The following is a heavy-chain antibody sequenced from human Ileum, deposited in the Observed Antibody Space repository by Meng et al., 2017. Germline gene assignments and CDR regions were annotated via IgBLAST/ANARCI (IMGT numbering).Heavy chain of an antibody. Sequence: QAQLNQCGSLRVTPSETLSLTCAVFGGSFNDYSWSWVRQSPGKGLEWIGQIHHSGRTNYKSSLERRVTISVDTSKSQFSLKLTSVTAADTAMYYCVRGPARETHDFDYWGQGALVTVSS. V-gene: IGHV4-34*01. J-gene: IGHJ4*02. CDR3: VRGPARETHDFDY. CDR2: IHHSGRT. D-gene: IGHD1-26*01. CDR1: GGSFNDYS.